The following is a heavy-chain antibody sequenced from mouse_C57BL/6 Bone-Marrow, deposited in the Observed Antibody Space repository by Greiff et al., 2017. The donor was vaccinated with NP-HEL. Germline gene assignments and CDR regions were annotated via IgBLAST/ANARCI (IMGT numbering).Heavy chain of an antibody. CDR3: ARREDYDPAWFAY. Sequence: VQLQGSDAELVKPGASVKISCKVSGYTFTDHTIHWMKQRPEQGLEWIGYIYPRDGSTKYNEKFKGKATLTADKSSSTAYMQLNSLTSEDSAVYFCARREDYDPAWFAYWGQGTLVTVSA. CDR2: IYPRDGST. D-gene: IGHD2-4*01. J-gene: IGHJ3*01. CDR1: GYTFTDHT. V-gene: IGHV1-78*01.